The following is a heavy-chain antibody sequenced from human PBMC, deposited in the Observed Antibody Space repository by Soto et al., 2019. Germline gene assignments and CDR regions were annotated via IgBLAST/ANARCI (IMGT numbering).Heavy chain of an antibody. CDR1: GFTFSSYA. J-gene: IGHJ2*01. Sequence: QVQLVESGGGVVQPGRSLRLSCAASGFTFSSYAMHWVRQAPGKGLEWVAVISYDGSNKYYADSVKGRFTISRDNSKNTLYLQMNSLRAEDTAVYYCARAKYSSSWYAGWYFDLWGRSTLVTVSS. CDR3: ARAKYSSSWYAGWYFDL. D-gene: IGHD6-13*01. CDR2: ISYDGSNK. V-gene: IGHV3-30-3*01.